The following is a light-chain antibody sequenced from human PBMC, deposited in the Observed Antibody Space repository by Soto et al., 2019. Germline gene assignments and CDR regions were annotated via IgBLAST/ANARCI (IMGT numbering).Light chain of an antibody. J-gene: IGKJ3*01. CDR3: QQRSNGPFT. V-gene: IGKV3-11*01. CDR1: QSVSSY. Sequence: EIVLTQSPATLSLSPGERATLSCRAGQSVSSYLAWYQQKPGQAPRLLIYDASNRATGIPARFSGSGSGTDFTLTISSLEPEDFAVYYCQQRSNGPFTFGPGTKVDIK. CDR2: DAS.